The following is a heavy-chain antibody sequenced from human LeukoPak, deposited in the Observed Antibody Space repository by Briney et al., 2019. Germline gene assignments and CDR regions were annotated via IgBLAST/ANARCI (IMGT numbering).Heavy chain of an antibody. CDR3: AREPPGTTGTTRAFDY. CDR2: ISYDGSNK. D-gene: IGHD1-1*01. V-gene: IGHV3-30*04. J-gene: IGHJ4*02. CDR1: GFTFGSYA. Sequence: GGSLRLSCAASGFTFGSYAMHWVRQAPGKGLEWVAVISYDGSNKYYADSVKGRFTISRDNSKNTLYLQMNSLRAEDTAVYYCAREPPGTTGTTRAFDYWGQGTLVTVSS.